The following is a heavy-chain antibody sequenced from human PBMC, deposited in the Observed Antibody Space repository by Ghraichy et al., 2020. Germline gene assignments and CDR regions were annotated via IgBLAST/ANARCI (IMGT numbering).Heavy chain of an antibody. Sequence: GESLNISCAASGFTFSSYGMHWVRQAPGKGLEWVAVIWYDGSNKYYADSVKGRFTISRDNSKNTLYLQMNSLRAEDTAVYYCARDGRAVAPQYYFDYWGQGTLVTVSS. D-gene: IGHD6-19*01. V-gene: IGHV3-33*01. CDR2: IWYDGSNK. CDR1: GFTFSSYG. J-gene: IGHJ4*02. CDR3: ARDGRAVAPQYYFDY.